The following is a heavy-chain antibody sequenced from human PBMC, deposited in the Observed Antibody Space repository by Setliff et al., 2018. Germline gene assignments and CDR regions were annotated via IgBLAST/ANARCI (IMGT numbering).Heavy chain of an antibody. J-gene: IGHJ4*02. V-gene: IGHV3-48*04. CDR1: GFTFSSYN. CDR3: SSYLVS. CDR2: ISSSTRTM. D-gene: IGHD2-21*01. Sequence: GGSLRLSCAASGFTFSSYNMNWVRQAPGKGLEWVSYISSSTRTMYYADSVKGRFTTSRDNARNLLYLQMNSLRVDDTAVYYCSSYLVSWGQGALVTVSS.